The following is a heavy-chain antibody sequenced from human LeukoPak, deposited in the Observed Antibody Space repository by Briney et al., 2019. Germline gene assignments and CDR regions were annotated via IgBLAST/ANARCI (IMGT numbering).Heavy chain of an antibody. V-gene: IGHV4-34*01. Sequence: SETLSLTGAVYGGSFSGYYWSWIRQPPGKGLEWIGEINHSGSTNNNPSLKSRVAISVDTSKNQFSLRLSSVTAADTAVYYCARLTASDSSGVDYWGQGTLVTVSS. J-gene: IGHJ4*02. CDR1: GGSFSGYY. CDR2: INHSGST. CDR3: ARLTASDSSGVDY. D-gene: IGHD6-19*01.